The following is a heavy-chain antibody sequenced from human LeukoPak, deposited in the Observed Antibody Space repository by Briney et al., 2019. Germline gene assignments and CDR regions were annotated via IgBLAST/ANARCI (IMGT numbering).Heavy chain of an antibody. J-gene: IGHJ4*02. Sequence: QPGRSLTLPCTASGFTFSSYGMHWVRQAPGKGVEWLAVISYDATNKYYADSVKGRFTLSRDNSKNTLYLQTNTLRDEDTAVYYCAKASSNYFYYFEYWGQGTLVTVSS. CDR1: GFTFSSYG. CDR3: AKASSNYFYYFEY. V-gene: IGHV3-30*18. CDR2: ISYDATNK. D-gene: IGHD2/OR15-2a*01.